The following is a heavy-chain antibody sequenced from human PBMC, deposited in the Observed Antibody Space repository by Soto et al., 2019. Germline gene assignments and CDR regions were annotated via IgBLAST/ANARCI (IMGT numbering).Heavy chain of an antibody. D-gene: IGHD3-10*01. CDR1: GFTFSSYA. CDR2: ITGSGGTT. CDR3: AKDLSPNMGGMDV. J-gene: IGHJ6*02. Sequence: EVQLLESGGDVVQPGGSLRLSCAASGFTFSSYAMSWVRQAPGKGLKWVSSITGSGGTTFYADSVKGRLTIARDNSKNTLYVQMDILRAEDTAVYYCAKDLSPNMGGMDVWGPGTTVTVSS. V-gene: IGHV3-23*01.